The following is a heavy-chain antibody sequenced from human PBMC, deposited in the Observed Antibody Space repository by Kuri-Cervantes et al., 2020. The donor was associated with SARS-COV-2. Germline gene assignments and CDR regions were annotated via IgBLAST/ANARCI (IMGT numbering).Heavy chain of an antibody. Sequence: GGSLRLSCAASGFTFSDYYMSWIRQAPGKGLEWVSYISSSGSTIYYADSAKGRFTISRDNAKNSLYLQMNSLRAEDTAVYYCARDLLNYYDSSGYGYRGQGTLVTVSS. CDR3: ARDLLNYYDSSGYGY. CDR2: ISSSGSTI. J-gene: IGHJ4*02. V-gene: IGHV3-11*01. D-gene: IGHD3-22*01. CDR1: GFTFSDYY.